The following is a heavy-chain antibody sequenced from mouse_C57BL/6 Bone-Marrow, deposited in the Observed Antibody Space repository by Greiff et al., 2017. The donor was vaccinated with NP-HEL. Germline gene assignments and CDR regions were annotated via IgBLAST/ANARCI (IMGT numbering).Heavy chain of an antibody. CDR2: IDPETGGT. Sequence: QVQLKESGAELVRPGASVTLSCKASGYTFTDYEMHWVKQTPVHGLEWIGAIDPETGGTAYNQKFKGKAILTADKSSSTAYMELRSLTSEDSAVYYCTRSHTVVATRNAMDYWGQGTSVTVSS. CDR1: GYTFTDYE. CDR3: TRSHTVVATRNAMDY. J-gene: IGHJ4*01. D-gene: IGHD1-1*01. V-gene: IGHV1-15*01.